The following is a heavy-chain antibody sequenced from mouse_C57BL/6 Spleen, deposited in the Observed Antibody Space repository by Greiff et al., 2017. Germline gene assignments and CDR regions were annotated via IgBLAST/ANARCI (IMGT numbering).Heavy chain of an antibody. CDR2: IDPSDSYT. CDR1: GYTFTSYW. Sequence: QVQLKQPGAELVMPGASVKLSCKASGYTFTSYWMHWVKQRPGQGLEWIGEIDPSDSYTNYNQKFMGKSTLTVDKSSSTAYMQLSSLTSEDSAVYYCARSRFLDYWGQGTTLTVSS. CDR3: ARSRFLDY. V-gene: IGHV1-69*01. J-gene: IGHJ2*01.